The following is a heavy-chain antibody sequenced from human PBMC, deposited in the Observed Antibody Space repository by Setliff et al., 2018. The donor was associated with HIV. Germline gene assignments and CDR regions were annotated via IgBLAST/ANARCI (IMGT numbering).Heavy chain of an antibody. CDR2: ITGGGDHT. J-gene: IGHJ3*01. Sequence: PGGSLRLSCASSGFTFSSYAMNWVRQAPGKGLEWVSAITGGGDHTYYADSVKGRFTISRDNSRNTVYLQMNSLRADDTAVYYCARDDGGYNYEEAFDLWGQGTMVTVS. CDR3: ARDDGGYNYEEAFDL. CDR1: GFTFSSYA. D-gene: IGHD3-16*01. V-gene: IGHV3-23*01.